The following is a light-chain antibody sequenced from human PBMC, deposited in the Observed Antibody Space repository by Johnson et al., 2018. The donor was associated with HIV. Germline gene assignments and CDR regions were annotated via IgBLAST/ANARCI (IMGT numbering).Light chain of an antibody. V-gene: IGLV1-51*01. Sequence: QSVLTQPPSVSAAPGQKVTISCSGSSSNIGNNYVSWYQQFPGTAPKLLIYANNKRPSGIPDRFSGSKSGPSATLGITGLQTGDEADYYCGTWDSSLSAGNVFGTGTKVTVL. J-gene: IGLJ1*01. CDR2: ANN. CDR3: GTWDSSLSAGNV. CDR1: SSNIGNNY.